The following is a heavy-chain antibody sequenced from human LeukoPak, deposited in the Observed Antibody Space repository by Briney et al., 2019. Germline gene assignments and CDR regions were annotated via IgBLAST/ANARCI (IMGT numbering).Heavy chain of an antibody. CDR1: GFTFSSYG. CDR2: ISSSSSYI. V-gene: IGHV3-21*01. Sequence: PGGSLRLSCAASGFTFSSYGMNCVRQAPGKGLEWVSFISSSSSYIYYADSVKGRFTISRDNAKNSLYLQMNSLRAEDTAVYYCARVSISGVDYWGQGTLVTVSS. D-gene: IGHD1-26*01. CDR3: ARVSISGVDY. J-gene: IGHJ4*02.